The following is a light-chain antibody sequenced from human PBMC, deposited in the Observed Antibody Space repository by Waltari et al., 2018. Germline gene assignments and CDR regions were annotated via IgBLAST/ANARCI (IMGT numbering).Light chain of an antibody. J-gene: IGLJ2*01. V-gene: IGLV1-44*01. CDR2: SNK. CDR3: AAWDDSLNGVV. Sequence: QSVLTQPPSASGTPGQRVTISCSGSSSNIGSNTVNWYQPLPGTAPKLLIYSNKPRPSGVPDRFSGSKSGTSASLAISGLQSEDEADYYCAAWDDSLNGVVFGGGTKLTVL. CDR1: SSNIGSNT.